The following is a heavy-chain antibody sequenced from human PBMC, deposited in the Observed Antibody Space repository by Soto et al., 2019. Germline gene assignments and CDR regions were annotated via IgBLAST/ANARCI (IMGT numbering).Heavy chain of an antibody. CDR1: GYTFTSYG. Sequence: ASVKVSCKASGYTFTSYGISWVRQAPGQGLEWMGWISAYNGNTNYAQKLQGRVTMTTDTSTSTAYMELRSLRSDDTAVYYCARDPIEVFGVAPRVFDYWGQGTLVTVSS. J-gene: IGHJ4*02. CDR2: ISAYNGNT. V-gene: IGHV1-18*01. D-gene: IGHD3-3*01. CDR3: ARDPIEVFGVAPRVFDY.